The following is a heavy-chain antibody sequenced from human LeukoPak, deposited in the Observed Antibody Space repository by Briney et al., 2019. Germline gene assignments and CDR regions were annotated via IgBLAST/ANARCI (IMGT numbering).Heavy chain of an antibody. Sequence: GGSLRLSCAASGFTFSSYGMNWVRQAPGKGLEWVSGISPSGGGTYYADSVKGRFTISRDNSKNTLYLQMNSLRAEDAAVYYCAKAPVTTCSGAYCYPFDYWGQGTLVTVSS. V-gene: IGHV3-23*01. CDR1: GFTFSSYG. D-gene: IGHD2-15*01. CDR2: ISPSGGGT. J-gene: IGHJ4*02. CDR3: AKAPVTTCSGAYCYPFDY.